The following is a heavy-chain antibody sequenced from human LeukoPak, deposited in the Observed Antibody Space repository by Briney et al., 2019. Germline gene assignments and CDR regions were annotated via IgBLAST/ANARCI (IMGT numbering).Heavy chain of an antibody. D-gene: IGHD3-10*01. CDR3: ARGGITMARGVIRTEY. CDR2: ISGYNGNT. CDR1: GYTFTKYD. Sequence: ASVKVSCKASGYTFTKYDFSWVRQAPGQGLEWMGWISGYNGNTNSAQKLQGRVTMTMDTSTSIAYMELRSLRSDDTAVYYCARGGITMARGVIRTEYWGQGTLVTVSS. V-gene: IGHV1-18*01. J-gene: IGHJ4*02.